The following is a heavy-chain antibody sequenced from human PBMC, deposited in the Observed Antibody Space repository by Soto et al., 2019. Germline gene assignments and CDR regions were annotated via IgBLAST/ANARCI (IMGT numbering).Heavy chain of an antibody. CDR3: AGHLAFRRLDDYYYYGMDV. CDR2: IYPGDSDT. D-gene: IGHD3-16*01. J-gene: IGHJ6*02. V-gene: IGHV5-51*01. CDR1: GYSFTSYW. Sequence: PGESLKISWKGSGYSFTSYWIVWVRQMPGKGLEWMGIIYPGDSDTRYSPSFQGQVTISADKSISTAYLQWSSLKASDTAMYYCAGHLAFRRLDDYYYYGMDVWGQGTTVTVSS.